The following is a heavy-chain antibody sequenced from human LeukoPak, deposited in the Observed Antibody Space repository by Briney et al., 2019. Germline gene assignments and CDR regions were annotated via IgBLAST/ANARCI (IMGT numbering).Heavy chain of an antibody. Sequence: PSETLSLTCAVYGGSFSGYYWSWIRQPPGKGLEWIGEINHSGSTNYNPSLKSRVPISVETSKNQFSLKLSSVTAADTAVYYCARGFYDSSGYVFDPWGQGTLVTVSS. V-gene: IGHV4-34*01. CDR3: ARGFYDSSGYVFDP. J-gene: IGHJ5*02. CDR2: INHSGST. CDR1: GGSFSGYY. D-gene: IGHD3-22*01.